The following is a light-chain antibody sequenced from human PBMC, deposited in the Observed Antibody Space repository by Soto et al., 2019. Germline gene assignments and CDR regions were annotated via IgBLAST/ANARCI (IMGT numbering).Light chain of an antibody. CDR2: DVS. J-gene: IGLJ1*01. V-gene: IGLV2-11*01. Sequence: QSVLTQPRSVSGSPGQSVTISCTGTSSDVGGYNYVSWYQQHPGKAPKLMIYDVSKRPSGVPDRFSGSKSGNTASLTISGVQAEDEADYYCCSYAGSYNLYVFGTGTKVTVL. CDR3: CSYAGSYNLYV. CDR1: SSDVGGYNY.